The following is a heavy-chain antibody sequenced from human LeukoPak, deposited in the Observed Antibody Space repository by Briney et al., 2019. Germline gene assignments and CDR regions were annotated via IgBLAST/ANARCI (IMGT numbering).Heavy chain of an antibody. J-gene: IGHJ4*02. V-gene: IGHV3-30*02. CDR1: GFPFSSYA. CDR3: AREGYYGSGSYYNAFDY. D-gene: IGHD3-10*01. Sequence: GGSLRLSCAASGFPFSSYAMHWVRQAPGKGLEWVAYIRYDGSNKYYTDSVKGRFTISRDNAKNTLYLQMNSLRAEDTAVYYCAREGYYGSGSYYNAFDYWGQGTLVTVSS. CDR2: IRYDGSNK.